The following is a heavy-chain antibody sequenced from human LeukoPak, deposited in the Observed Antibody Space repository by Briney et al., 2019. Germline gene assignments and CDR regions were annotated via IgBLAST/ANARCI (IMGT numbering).Heavy chain of an antibody. CDR3: AGAYTSWSFDY. CDR1: GVSITTYY. J-gene: IGHJ4*02. D-gene: IGHD2-2*02. Sequence: SETLSLTCTVSGVSITTYYWSWIRQPPGKGLEGIGFIYYSGNTNYNPSLKSRVTISVDTSKNQFSLKLSSVTAADTAVYYCAGAYTSWSFDYWGQGTLVTVSS. CDR2: IYYSGNT. V-gene: IGHV4-59*01.